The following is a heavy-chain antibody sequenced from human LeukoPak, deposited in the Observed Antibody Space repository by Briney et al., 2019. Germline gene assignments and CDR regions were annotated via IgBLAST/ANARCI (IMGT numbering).Heavy chain of an antibody. CDR2: IDPNSGGT. CDR1: GYTFTGYY. CDR3: ARGGLSTVTTTRASGNYYYYGMDV. D-gene: IGHD4-11*01. J-gene: IGHJ6*02. V-gene: IGHV1-2*06. Sequence: AASVKVSCKASGYTFTGYYMHWVRQAPGQGLEWMGRIDPNSGGTNYAQKFQGRVTMTRDTSISTAYMELSRLRSDDTAVYYCARGGLSTVTTTRASGNYYYYGMDVWGQGTTVTVSS.